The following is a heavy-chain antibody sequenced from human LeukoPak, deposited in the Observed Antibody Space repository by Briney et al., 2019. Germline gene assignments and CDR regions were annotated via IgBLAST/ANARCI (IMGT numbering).Heavy chain of an antibody. CDR3: ARGLGMLDYLDF. V-gene: IGHV1-46*02. J-gene: IGHJ4*02. CDR2: INPSGGST. D-gene: IGHD2-8*01. Sequence: ASVKVSCKGSGYTFNSYHMHWVRQVPGQELEWMGIINPSGGSTSYAQKFQGRVTMTKDTSTSTVYMELSSLRSEDTAVYFCARGLGMLDYLDFWGQGTLVTVSS. CDR1: GYTFNSYH.